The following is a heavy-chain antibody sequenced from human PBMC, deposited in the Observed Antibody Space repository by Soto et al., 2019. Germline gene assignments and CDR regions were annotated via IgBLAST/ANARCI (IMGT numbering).Heavy chain of an antibody. CDR2: IDPSDSYT. V-gene: IGHV5-10-1*01. Sequence: GESLKISCKGSGYSFTSYWISWVRQMPGKGLEWMGRIDPSDSYTNYSPSFQGHVTISADKSISTAYLQWSSLKASDTAMYYCARPLCDFGSGYHRGCYGMDVWGQGTTLTVSS. CDR3: ARPLCDFGSGYHRGCYGMDV. D-gene: IGHD3-3*01. J-gene: IGHJ6*02. CDR1: GYSFTSYW.